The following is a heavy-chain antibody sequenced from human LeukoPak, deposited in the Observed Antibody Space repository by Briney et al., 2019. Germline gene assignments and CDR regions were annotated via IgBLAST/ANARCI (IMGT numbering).Heavy chain of an antibody. D-gene: IGHD3-22*01. V-gene: IGHV1-2*02. CDR2: INPNSGGT. CDR3: ARDALNYYDSSGYPNWFDP. Sequence: RASVKVSCKASGYTFTGCYMHWVRQAPGQGLEWMGWINPNSGGTNYAQKFQGRVTMTRDTSISTAYMELSRLRSDDTAVCYCARDALNYYDSSGYPNWFDPWGQGTLVTVSS. J-gene: IGHJ5*02. CDR1: GYTFTGCY.